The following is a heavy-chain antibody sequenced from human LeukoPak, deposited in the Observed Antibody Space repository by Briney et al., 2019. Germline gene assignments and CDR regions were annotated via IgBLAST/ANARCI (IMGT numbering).Heavy chain of an antibody. V-gene: IGHV3-48*03. CDR2: ISDSSSTI. D-gene: IGHD3-9*01. J-gene: IGHJ4*02. CDR3: ARWGATGYGDY. Sequence: PGGSLRLSCAASGLTFSSYGMNWVRQAPGKGLEWVSYISDSSSTIYYADSVKGRLTISRDNAKNSLYLQMNSLRAEDTAVYYCARWGATGYGDYWGQGTLVTVSP. CDR1: GLTFSSYG.